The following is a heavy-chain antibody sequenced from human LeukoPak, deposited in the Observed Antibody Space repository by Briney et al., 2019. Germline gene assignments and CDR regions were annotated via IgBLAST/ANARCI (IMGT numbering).Heavy chain of an antibody. CDR2: ISGSGSNT. Sequence: GGSLRLSCSASGFTFSNYGMSWVRQAPGKGLEWVSAISGSGSNTYYADSVKGRFTISRDNSKNTLYLQMNSLRAEDTAVYYCAKDGAWLRFDDWGQGILVTVSS. CDR1: GFTFSNYG. V-gene: IGHV3-23*01. D-gene: IGHD5-12*01. CDR3: AKDGAWLRFDD. J-gene: IGHJ4*02.